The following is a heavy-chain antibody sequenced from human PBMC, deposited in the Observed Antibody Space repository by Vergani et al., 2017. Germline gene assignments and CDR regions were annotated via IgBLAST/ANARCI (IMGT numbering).Heavy chain of an antibody. Sequence: EVQLLESGGGLVQPGGSLRLSCAASGFTFSSYAMSWVRQAPGKGLEWVSAISGSGGSTYYADSVKGRFTISRDNSKNTLYLQRNSLRAEDTAVYYCAKPHYSSSWYGVDYWGQGTLVTVSS. D-gene: IGHD6-13*01. CDR1: GFTFSSYA. CDR2: ISGSGGST. CDR3: AKPHYSSSWYGVDY. J-gene: IGHJ4*02. V-gene: IGHV3-23*01.